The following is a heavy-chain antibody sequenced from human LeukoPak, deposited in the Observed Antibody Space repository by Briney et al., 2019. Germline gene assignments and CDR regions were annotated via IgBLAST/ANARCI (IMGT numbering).Heavy chain of an antibody. CDR3: ARVGGDYDILTGYRYNWFDP. Sequence: SQTLSLTCTASGGSISSGSYYWSWIRQPAGKGLEWIGRIYTSGSTNYNPSLKSRFTISVDTSKNQFSLKLSSVTAADTAVYYCARVGGDYDILTGYRYNWFDPWGQGTLVTVSS. CDR1: GGSISSGSYY. V-gene: IGHV4-61*02. CDR2: IYTSGST. D-gene: IGHD3-9*01. J-gene: IGHJ5*02.